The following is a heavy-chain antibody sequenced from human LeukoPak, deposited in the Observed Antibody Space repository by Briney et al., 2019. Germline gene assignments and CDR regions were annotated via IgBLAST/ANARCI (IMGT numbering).Heavy chain of an antibody. J-gene: IGHJ4*02. Sequence: SETLSLTCTVSGGSISSSSYYWGWIRQPPGKGLEWIGSIYYSGSTYYNPSLKSRVTISVDTSKNQFSLKLSSVTAADTAVYYCARQPRSYDFWSGYGVYWGQGTLVTVSS. CDR2: IYYSGST. D-gene: IGHD3-3*01. CDR3: ARQPRSYDFWSGYGVY. V-gene: IGHV4-39*01. CDR1: GGSISSSSYY.